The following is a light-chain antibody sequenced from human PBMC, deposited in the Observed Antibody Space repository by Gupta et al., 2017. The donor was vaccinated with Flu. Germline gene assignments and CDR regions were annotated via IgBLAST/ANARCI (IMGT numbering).Light chain of an antibody. CDR3: AAWDDSLNGVV. V-gene: IGLV1-44*01. CDR1: SSNIGSNT. CDR2: SNN. J-gene: IGLJ2*01. Sequence: HSVLTQPPSASVTPAHRGTISCSGSSSNIGSNTLNWYRQLLGPAPKLLSYSNNQPPSGVPDRFSGSKSGTSASLAIGGLQSEDEAEYYCAAWDDSLNGVVFGGGTKLTVL.